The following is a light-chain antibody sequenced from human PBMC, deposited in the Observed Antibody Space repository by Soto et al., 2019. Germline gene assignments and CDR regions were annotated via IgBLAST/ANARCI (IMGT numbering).Light chain of an antibody. CDR2: GAS. J-gene: IGKJ1*01. V-gene: IGKV3-15*01. Sequence: EIVMTQSPATLSVSPGDRVTLSCRASERVGSNVAWYQHNPGQAPRLLVYGASVRATGIPDRFSGSGSETEFTLSISSLQSEAFAVYYCQQWIRWTFGQGTRLELK. CDR3: QQWIRWT. CDR1: ERVGSN.